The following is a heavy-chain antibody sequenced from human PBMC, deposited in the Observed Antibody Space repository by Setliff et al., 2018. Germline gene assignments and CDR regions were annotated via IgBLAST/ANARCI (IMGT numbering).Heavy chain of an antibody. CDR3: ARASYYDFWSGYYVAKGWFDP. CDR2: INHSGST. CDR1: GGSFSGYY. D-gene: IGHD3-3*01. V-gene: IGHV4-34*01. J-gene: IGHJ5*02. Sequence: KPSETLSLTCAVYGGSFSGYYWSWIRQPPGKGLEWIGEINHSGSTNYNPSLKSRVTISIDKSRNQFSLNLNSVTAADTAVYYCARASYYDFWSGYYVAKGWFDPWGQGTLVTVSS.